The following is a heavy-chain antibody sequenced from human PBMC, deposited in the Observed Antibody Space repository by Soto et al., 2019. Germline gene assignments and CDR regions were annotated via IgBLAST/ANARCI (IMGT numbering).Heavy chain of an antibody. Sequence: QVQLVQSGAEVKKPGASVKVSCKASGYTFTSYGISWERQAPGQGLEWMGWISAYSGSTNYAQKLQGRVTMTTDTSTSTAYMEMRSLRSDDTAVYYCARSLAAAVDFDYWGQGTLVTVSS. V-gene: IGHV1-18*01. J-gene: IGHJ4*02. CDR2: ISAYSGST. D-gene: IGHD6-13*01. CDR3: ARSLAAAVDFDY. CDR1: GYTFTSYG.